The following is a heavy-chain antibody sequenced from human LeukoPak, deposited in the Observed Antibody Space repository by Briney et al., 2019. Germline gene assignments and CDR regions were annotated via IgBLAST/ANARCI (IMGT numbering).Heavy chain of an antibody. CDR3: AKDSLYYYDSSGYYS. D-gene: IGHD3-22*01. CDR2: ISWNSGSI. Sequence: GGSLRLSCAASGFTFDDYAMHWVRQAPGKGLEWVSGISWNSGSIGYADSVKGRFTISRDNAKNSLYLQMYSLRAEDTALYYCAKDSLYYYDSSGYYSWGQGTLVTVSS. J-gene: IGHJ4*02. CDR1: GFTFDDYA. V-gene: IGHV3-9*01.